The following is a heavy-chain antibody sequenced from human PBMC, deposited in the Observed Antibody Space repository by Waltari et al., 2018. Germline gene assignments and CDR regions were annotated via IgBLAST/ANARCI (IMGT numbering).Heavy chain of an antibody. V-gene: IGHV4-34*01. CDR1: GGSFSGYQ. CDR3: ARQGGYGLTP. Sequence: QVQLQQWGAGLLKPSETLSLTCAVSGGSFSGYQLTWIRQPPGKGLEWIGEISHFGSTKYNSSLVGRVTISIDTSKNHFSLTLNSVTAADTAIYYCARQGGYGLTPWGQGTLVTVSS. J-gene: IGHJ5*02. CDR2: ISHFGST. D-gene: IGHD5-18*01.